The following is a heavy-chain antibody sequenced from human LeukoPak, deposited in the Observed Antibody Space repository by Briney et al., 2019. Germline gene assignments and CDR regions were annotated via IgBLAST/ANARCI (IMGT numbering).Heavy chain of an antibody. D-gene: IGHD3-3*01. CDR1: GGTFSSYA. CDR3: ARGRPTQTIYYYYGMDV. Sequence: ASVKVSCKASGGTFSSYAISWVRQATGQGLEWMGWMNPNSGNTGYAQKFQGRVTMTRNTSISTAYMELSSLRSEDTAVYYCARGRPTQTIYYYYGMDVWGQGTTVTVSS. J-gene: IGHJ6*02. V-gene: IGHV1-8*02. CDR2: MNPNSGNT.